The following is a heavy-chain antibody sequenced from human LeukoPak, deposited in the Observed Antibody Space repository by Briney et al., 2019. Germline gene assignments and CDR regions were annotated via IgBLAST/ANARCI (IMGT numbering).Heavy chain of an antibody. CDR2: ISYDGSNK. V-gene: IGHV3-30*18. CDR1: GFTFSNYD. CDR3: AKDDYGSGSYRGVSVY. Sequence: PGGSLRLSCAALGFTFSNYDMHWVRQAPGKGLEWVAVISYDGSNKYYADSVKDRSTISRDNSKNTLFLQMDSPRAEDTAVYYCAKDDYGSGSYRGVSVYWGQGTLVTVSS. D-gene: IGHD3-10*01. J-gene: IGHJ4*02.